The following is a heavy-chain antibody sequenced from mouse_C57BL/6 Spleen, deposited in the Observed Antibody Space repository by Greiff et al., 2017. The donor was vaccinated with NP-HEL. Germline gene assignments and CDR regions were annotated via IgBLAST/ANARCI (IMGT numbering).Heavy chain of an antibody. CDR3: ARRKYDYDDAMDY. CDR1: GFTFSSYG. V-gene: IGHV5-6*02. D-gene: IGHD2-4*01. CDR2: IRSGGSYT. J-gene: IGHJ4*01. Sequence: EVKVVESGGDLVKPGGSLKLSCAASGFTFSSYGMSWVRQTPDKRLEWVATIRSGGSYTYYPDSVKGRFTISRDNAKNTLYLQMSSLKSEDTAMYYCARRKYDYDDAMDYWGQGTSVTVSS.